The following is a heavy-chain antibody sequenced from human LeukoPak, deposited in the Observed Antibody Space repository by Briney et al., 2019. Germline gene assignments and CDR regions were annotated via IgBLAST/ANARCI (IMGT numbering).Heavy chain of an antibody. V-gene: IGHV1-69*06. CDR1: GGTFNNYP. D-gene: IGHD4-17*01. CDR3: ARGRGYYGRIDY. J-gene: IGHJ4*02. CDR2: IIPIFGSP. Sequence: GASVKVSCKASGGTFNNYPIIWVRQAPGQGLEWMGEIIPIFGSPKYAQKLQGRVTFSADKSTTTVYMELSRLTSEDTAVYYCARGRGYYGRIDYWGQGTLVSVSS.